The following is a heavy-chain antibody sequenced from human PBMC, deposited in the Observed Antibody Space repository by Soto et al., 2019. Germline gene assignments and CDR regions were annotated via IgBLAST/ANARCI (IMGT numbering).Heavy chain of an antibody. J-gene: IGHJ4*02. Sequence: EVQLVESGGGLVQPGGSLRLSCAASGFTVSSNYMSWVRQAPGKGLEWVSVIYRGGGPYYADSVKGRFTISRDNSKNTLYLQMNTLRVEDTAVYYCARDDSSGIDFWGQGTLVIVSS. CDR3: ARDDSSGIDF. D-gene: IGHD3-22*01. V-gene: IGHV3-66*01. CDR2: IYRGGGP. CDR1: GFTVSSNY.